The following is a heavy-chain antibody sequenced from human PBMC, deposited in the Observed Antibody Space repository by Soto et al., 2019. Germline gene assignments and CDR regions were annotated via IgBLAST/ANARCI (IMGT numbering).Heavy chain of an antibody. CDR1: GGSFSGYY. J-gene: IGHJ6*02. CDR2: INHSGST. V-gene: IGHV4-34*01. D-gene: IGHD3-10*01. Sequence: PSETLSLTCAVYGGSFSGYYWSWIRQPPGKGLEWIGEINHSGSTNYNPSLKSRVTISVDTSKNQFSLKLSSVTAADTAVYYCARDRPETGSGSSYYYYGMDVWGQGTTVTVSS. CDR3: ARDRPETGSGSSYYYYGMDV.